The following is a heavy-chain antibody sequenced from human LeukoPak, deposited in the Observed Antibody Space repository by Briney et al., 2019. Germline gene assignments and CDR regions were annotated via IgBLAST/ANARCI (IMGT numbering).Heavy chain of an antibody. V-gene: IGHV3-21*05. CDR3: TRDGGYTAFDFDF. D-gene: IGHD5-12*01. Sequence: GGSLRLSCAGSGFNFDYYSINWVRQAPGKGLEWISYITATKSDIEYKRYGDSVRGRFTISRDYAESSVYLQMTSLRVDDTAVYYCTRDGGYTAFDFDFWGQGVLVTVSS. CDR1: GFNFDYYS. J-gene: IGHJ4*02. CDR2: ITATKSDI.